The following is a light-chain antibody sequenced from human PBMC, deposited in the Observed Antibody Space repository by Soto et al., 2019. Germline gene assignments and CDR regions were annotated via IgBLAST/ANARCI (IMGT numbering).Light chain of an antibody. Sequence: DIQMTQSPSSLSASVGDRVTITCQASQDISNYLNWYQQKPVKAPKLLIYDASNLETGFPSRFRGSGSGTDFTFTISSLQPEDIATYYCQQYDNLSYTFGQGTKLEIK. CDR3: QQYDNLSYT. CDR2: DAS. V-gene: IGKV1-33*01. CDR1: QDISNY. J-gene: IGKJ2*01.